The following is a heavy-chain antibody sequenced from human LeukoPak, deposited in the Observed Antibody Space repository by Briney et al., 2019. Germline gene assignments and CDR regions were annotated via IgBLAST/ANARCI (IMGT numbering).Heavy chain of an antibody. CDR1: GVSISSRY. V-gene: IGHV3-66*02. CDR2: IYSGGST. D-gene: IGHD1-1*01. Sequence: PGGSLRLSCAVSGVSISSRYMNWVRQAPGKGLEWVSVIYSGGSTYYADSVKGRFTISRDNSKNMLYLQMDSLRAEDTAVYYCARSWNARLNFDYWGQGTLVTVSS. CDR3: ARSWNARLNFDY. J-gene: IGHJ4*02.